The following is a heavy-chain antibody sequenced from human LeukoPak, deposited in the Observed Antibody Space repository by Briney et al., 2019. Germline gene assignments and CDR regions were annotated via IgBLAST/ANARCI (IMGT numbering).Heavy chain of an antibody. J-gene: IGHJ4*02. Sequence: QPGGSLRLSCAASGFTFDDYAMHWVRQPPGKGLECVSLISGDGSITYYADSVKGRFTISRDNSKNSLFLQMNSLRTEDTALYYCAKDIWVATRGHYGFDYWGQVTLVTVSS. CDR1: GFTFDDYA. CDR3: AKDIWVATRGHYGFDY. V-gene: IGHV3-43*02. D-gene: IGHD5-12*01. CDR2: ISGDGSIT.